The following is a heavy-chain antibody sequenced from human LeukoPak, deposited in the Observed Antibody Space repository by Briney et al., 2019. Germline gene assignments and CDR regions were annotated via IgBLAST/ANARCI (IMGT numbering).Heavy chain of an antibody. D-gene: IGHD6-19*01. CDR2: IYYSGST. Sequence: SETLSLTCTVSGGSISSSYWSWIRQPPGKGLEWIGHIYYSGSTNNNPSFKSRVAISVDTSKNQFSLKLSSVTAADTAVYYCATWGIAVAGTFDYWGQGTLVTVST. CDR1: GGSISSSY. V-gene: IGHV4-59*08. CDR3: ATWGIAVAGTFDY. J-gene: IGHJ4*02.